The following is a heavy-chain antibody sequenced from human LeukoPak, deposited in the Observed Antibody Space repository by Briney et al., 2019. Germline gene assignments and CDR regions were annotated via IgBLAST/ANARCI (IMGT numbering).Heavy chain of an antibody. V-gene: IGHV3-43*02. Sequence: GGSLRLSCAASGFTFDDYAMHWVRQAPGKGLEWVSLISGDGGSTYYADSVKGRFTIPRDNSKNSLYLQMNSLRTEDTALYYCAKDIDYGDYGSCFDYWGQGTLVTVSS. J-gene: IGHJ4*02. CDR2: ISGDGGST. CDR1: GFTFDDYA. CDR3: AKDIDYGDYGSCFDY. D-gene: IGHD4-17*01.